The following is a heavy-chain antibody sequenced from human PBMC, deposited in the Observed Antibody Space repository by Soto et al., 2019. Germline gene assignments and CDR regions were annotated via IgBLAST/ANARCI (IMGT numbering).Heavy chain of an antibody. J-gene: IGHJ3*02. D-gene: IGHD1-26*01. CDR1: GGTFSSYA. Sequence: ASVKVACKASGGTFSSYAISWVRQAPGQGLEWMGGIIPIFGTANYAQKFQGRVTITADESTSTAYMELSSLTSEDTAVYYCAREQSKWELHHHDVFDIWGQGTLVTVSS. V-gene: IGHV1-69*13. CDR3: AREQSKWELHHHDVFDI. CDR2: IIPIFGTA.